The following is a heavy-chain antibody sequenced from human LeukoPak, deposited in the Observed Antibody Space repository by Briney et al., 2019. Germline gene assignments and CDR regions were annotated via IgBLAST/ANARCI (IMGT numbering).Heavy chain of an antibody. Sequence: ASVKVSCKASGYTFTGYYMHWVLQAPGQGLEWMGWINPNSGGTNYAQKFQGRVTMTRDTSISTAYMELSRLRSDDTAVYYCAREASSTRNMDVWGKGTTVTISS. CDR1: GYTFTGYY. V-gene: IGHV1-2*02. D-gene: IGHD2-2*01. CDR3: AREASSTRNMDV. CDR2: INPNSGGT. J-gene: IGHJ6*03.